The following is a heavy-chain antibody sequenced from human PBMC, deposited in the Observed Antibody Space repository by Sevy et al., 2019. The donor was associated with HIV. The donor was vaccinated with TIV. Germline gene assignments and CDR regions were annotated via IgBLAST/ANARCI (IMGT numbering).Heavy chain of an antibody. J-gene: IGHJ4*02. CDR1: GFSFSSHW. CDR2: MKEDGNEK. Sequence: GGSLRLSCAASGFSFSSHWMSWVRQAPGKGLEWVANMKEDGNEKYYVDSVKGRFTISRDNAKKSLYLQMNSLRAEDTAVYYCAKYDWNHLDYWGQGTLVTVSS. D-gene: IGHD1-20*01. CDR3: AKYDWNHLDY. V-gene: IGHV3-7*01.